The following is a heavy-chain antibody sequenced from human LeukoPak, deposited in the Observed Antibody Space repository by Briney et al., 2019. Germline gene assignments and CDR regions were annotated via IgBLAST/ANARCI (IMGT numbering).Heavy chain of an antibody. Sequence: GGSLRLSCAASGFTFSSHAMSWVRQAPGKGLGWVSVISGSGDSTYYADSVKGRFTISRDNPKNTLYLQMNSLRVEDTAVYYCAWGGSGYYAYWGQGALVSVSS. D-gene: IGHD3-3*01. CDR1: GFTFSSHA. CDR2: ISGSGDST. CDR3: AWGGSGYYAY. J-gene: IGHJ4*02. V-gene: IGHV3-23*01.